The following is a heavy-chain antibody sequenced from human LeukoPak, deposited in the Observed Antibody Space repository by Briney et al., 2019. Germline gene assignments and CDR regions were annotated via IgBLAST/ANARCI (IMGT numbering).Heavy chain of an antibody. Sequence: ASVKVSCKASGGTFSSYAISWVRQAPGQGLECMGRIIPIFGTANYAQKFQGRVTITTDESTSTAYMELSSLRSEDTAVYYCARSRRAGTYYYDSSGSQAAFDIWGQGTMVTVSS. D-gene: IGHD3-22*01. CDR2: IIPIFGTA. CDR1: GGTFSSYA. J-gene: IGHJ3*02. V-gene: IGHV1-69*05. CDR3: ARSRRAGTYYYDSSGSQAAFDI.